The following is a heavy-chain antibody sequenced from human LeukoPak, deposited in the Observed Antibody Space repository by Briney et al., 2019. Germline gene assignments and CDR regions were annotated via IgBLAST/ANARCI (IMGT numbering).Heavy chain of an antibody. V-gene: IGHV1-18*01. CDR1: GYTFSNYV. J-gene: IGHJ4*02. Sequence: ASVKVSCKASGYTFSNYVIAWVRQAPGQGLEWMRWISVYNGNAFYAQKLQGRVTMTTDTSTTTAYLELSSLRSDDTAIYFCARSGPEDWALDHWGRGTQVTVSP. CDR3: ARSGPEDWALDH. CDR2: ISVYNGNA. D-gene: IGHD3/OR15-3a*01.